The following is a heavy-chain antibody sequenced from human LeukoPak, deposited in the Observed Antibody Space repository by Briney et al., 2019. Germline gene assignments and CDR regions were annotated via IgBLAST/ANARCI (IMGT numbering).Heavy chain of an antibody. Sequence: SETLSLTCAVYGGSFSGYYWSWIRQPPGKGLEWIGEINHSGSTNYNPSLKSRVTISVDTSKNQFSLKLSSVTAADTAVYYCAVLPRAYCGGDCYYDSDYWGQGTLVTVPS. CDR1: GGSFSGYY. CDR2: INHSGST. D-gene: IGHD2-21*02. V-gene: IGHV4-34*01. CDR3: AVLPRAYCGGDCYYDSDY. J-gene: IGHJ4*02.